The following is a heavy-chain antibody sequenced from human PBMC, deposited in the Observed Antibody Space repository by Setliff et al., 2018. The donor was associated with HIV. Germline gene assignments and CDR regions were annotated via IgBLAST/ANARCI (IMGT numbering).Heavy chain of an antibody. Sequence: GASVKVSCKASGGTFSSYAINWVRQAPGQGLEWMGGIIPIFNTPKYAQKFQGRVTITADESTSTAYMELNGLRSDDTAVYYCALASIVSTARWNHWGRGTLVTVSS. D-gene: IGHD1-26*01. J-gene: IGHJ4*02. CDR1: GGTFSSYA. V-gene: IGHV1-69*13. CDR2: IIPIFNTP. CDR3: ALASIVSTARWNH.